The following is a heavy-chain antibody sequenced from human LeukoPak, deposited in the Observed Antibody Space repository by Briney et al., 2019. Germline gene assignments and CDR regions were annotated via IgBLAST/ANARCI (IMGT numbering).Heavy chain of an antibody. V-gene: IGHV4-39*01. D-gene: IGHD4-17*01. CDR2: IYYSGST. CDR3: AQGGAMVTTWFDP. CDR1: GGSISNSNYY. J-gene: IGHJ5*02. Sequence: SETLSLTCTVSGGSISNSNYYWGWIRQSPGKGLEWIGSIYYSGSTHYNPSLKSRVTISVDTSKNQFSLKLRSVAAADTAVYYCAQGGAMVTTWFDPWGQGTLVTVSS.